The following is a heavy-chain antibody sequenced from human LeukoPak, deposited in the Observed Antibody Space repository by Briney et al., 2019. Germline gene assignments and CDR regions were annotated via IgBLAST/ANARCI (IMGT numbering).Heavy chain of an antibody. D-gene: IGHD2-15*01. Sequence: ASAKVSCKASGYTFTSYDINWVRQATGQGLEWMGWMNPNSGNTGYAQKFQGRVTMTRNTSISTAYMELSSLRSEDTAVYYCARKDIVVTRYYYYYMDVWGKGTTVTVSS. CDR3: ARKDIVVTRYYYYYMDV. J-gene: IGHJ6*03. CDR2: MNPNSGNT. CDR1: GYTFTSYD. V-gene: IGHV1-8*01.